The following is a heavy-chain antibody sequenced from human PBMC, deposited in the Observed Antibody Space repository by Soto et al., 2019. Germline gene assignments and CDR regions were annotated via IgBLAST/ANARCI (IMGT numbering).Heavy chain of an antibody. CDR1: GFTVRTYG. Sequence: QVQLVESGGGVVQPGRSLRLSCAVSGFTVRTYGMHWVRQAPGKGLEWVAVISRDGGTKYYADSVKGRFTISRDNSRNTLFLETNSLRGDDMAVYYCTGEVASGYWGQGTLVIVSS. D-gene: IGHD2-8*02. CDR2: ISRDGGTK. V-gene: IGHV3-30*03. CDR3: TGEVASGY. J-gene: IGHJ4*02.